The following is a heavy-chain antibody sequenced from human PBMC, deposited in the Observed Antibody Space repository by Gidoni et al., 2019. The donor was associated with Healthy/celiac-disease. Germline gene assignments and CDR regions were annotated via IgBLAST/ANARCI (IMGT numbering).Heavy chain of an antibody. CDR3: ARDPYYYGSGSYYYYGMDV. CDR1: GYTFTSYY. D-gene: IGHD3-10*01. V-gene: IGHV1-46*01. CDR2: INPSGGST. Sequence: VQLVQSGAEVKKPGASVKVSCKASGYTFTSYYMHWVRQAPGQGLEWMGIINPSGGSTSYAQKFQGRVTMTRDTSTSTVYMELSSLRSEDTAVYYCARDPYYYGSGSYYYYGMDVWGQGTTVTVSS. J-gene: IGHJ6*02.